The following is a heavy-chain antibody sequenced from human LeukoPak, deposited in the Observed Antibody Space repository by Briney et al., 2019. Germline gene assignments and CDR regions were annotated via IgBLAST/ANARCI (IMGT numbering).Heavy chain of an antibody. Sequence: ASVKVSCKASGYTFTGYYMHWVRQAPGQGLEWMGWLNPNSGGTNYAQKFQGRVTMTRDTSISTAYMELSRLRSDDTAVYYCARSLAAAGPFDYWGQGTLVTVSS. CDR1: GYTFTGYY. CDR3: ARSLAAAGPFDY. J-gene: IGHJ4*02. D-gene: IGHD6-13*01. CDR2: LNPNSGGT. V-gene: IGHV1-2*02.